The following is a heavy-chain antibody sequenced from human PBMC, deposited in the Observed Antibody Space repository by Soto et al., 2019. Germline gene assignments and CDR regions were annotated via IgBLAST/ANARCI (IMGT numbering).Heavy chain of an antibody. CDR3: SRSIMVGGWFDPNYYHGMDV. V-gene: IGHV1-18*01. CDR1: GYTFSNYG. CDR2: ISGYNGNT. Sequence: QVQLVQSGAEVKKPGASVTVSCKTSGYTFSNYGINWVRQAPGQGLEWMGWISGYNGNTNYAQTVQGRVTITTDTPTGTVYTEQRSLKSDDTAIYYCSRSIMVGGWFDPNYYHGMDVWGQGTTVTVSS. D-gene: IGHD6-19*01. J-gene: IGHJ6*02.